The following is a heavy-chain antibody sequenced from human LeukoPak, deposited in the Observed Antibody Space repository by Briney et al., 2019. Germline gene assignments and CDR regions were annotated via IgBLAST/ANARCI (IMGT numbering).Heavy chain of an antibody. Sequence: GASVKVSCKASGYTFTSYAMHWVRQAPGQRLEWMGWINAGNGNTKYSQKFQGRVTITRDTSASTAYMELSSLRPEGTAVYYCARDYYDILTGYYSGLGYWGQGTLVTVSS. V-gene: IGHV1-3*01. D-gene: IGHD3-9*01. J-gene: IGHJ4*02. CDR1: GYTFTSYA. CDR3: ARDYYDILTGYYSGLGY. CDR2: INAGNGNT.